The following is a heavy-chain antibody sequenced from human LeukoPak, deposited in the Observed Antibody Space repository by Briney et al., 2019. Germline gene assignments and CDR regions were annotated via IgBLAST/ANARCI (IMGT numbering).Heavy chain of an antibody. CDR2: ISSSSSYI. J-gene: IGHJ4*02. CDR3: ARDRVSGSGSIDY. Sequence: GGSLRLSCAASGFTFSSCTMNWVRQAPGKGLEWVSSISSSSSYIYYADSVKGRFTISRDNAKKSLYLQMNSLRAEDTAVYYCARDRVSGSGSIDYWGQGTLVTVSS. CDR1: GFTFSSCT. D-gene: IGHD3-10*01. V-gene: IGHV3-21*01.